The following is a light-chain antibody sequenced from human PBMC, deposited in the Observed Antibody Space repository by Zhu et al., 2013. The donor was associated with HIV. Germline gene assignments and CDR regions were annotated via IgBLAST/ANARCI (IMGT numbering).Light chain of an antibody. J-gene: IGKJ4*01. V-gene: IGKV3-20*01. CDR1: QSVSTAS. Sequence: EIVLTQSPGTLSLSPGERATLSCRASQSVSTASLVWYQQRPGQVPRLLIYDASTRATGIPARFSGAGSGTEFTLTISRLEPEDFAVYFCHQYATSPLTFGGGRSGDQ. CDR3: HQYATSPLT. CDR2: DAS.